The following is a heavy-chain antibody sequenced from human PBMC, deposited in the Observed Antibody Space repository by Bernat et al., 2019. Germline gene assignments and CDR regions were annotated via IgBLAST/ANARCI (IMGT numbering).Heavy chain of an antibody. CDR1: GFTFSIFG. V-gene: IGHV3-30*18. D-gene: IGHD6-13*01. CDR3: AKEKRILTGAAGTDF. CDR2: TSSDGKFT. Sequence: QVQLVESGGGVVQPGRSLRLSCAASGFTFSIFGMQWVRQAPGKGLEWVAITSSDGKFTYYADSAKGRFTISRDNSKNTLYLQMNSLRVEDTALYYCAKEKRILTGAAGTDFWGQGTRVTVSS. J-gene: IGHJ4*02.